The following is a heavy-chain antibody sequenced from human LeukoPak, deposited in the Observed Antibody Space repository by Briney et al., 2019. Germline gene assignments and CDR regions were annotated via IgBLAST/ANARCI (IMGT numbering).Heavy chain of an antibody. J-gene: IGHJ4*02. CDR3: ARRRLDGYGFTTHYLDY. D-gene: IGHD5-18*01. CDR2: IYHSGST. Sequence: PLGTLSLTCAVSGGSISSSNWWSWVRQPPGKGLEWIGEIYHSGSTNYNPSLKSRVTMSVDTSKNQFSLKLTSVTAADTAVYYCARRRLDGYGFTTHYLDYWGQGALVTVSS. CDR1: GGSISSSNW. V-gene: IGHV4-4*02.